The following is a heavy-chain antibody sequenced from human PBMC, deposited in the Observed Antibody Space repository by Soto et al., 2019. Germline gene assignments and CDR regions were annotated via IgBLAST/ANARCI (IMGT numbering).Heavy chain of an antibody. CDR3: ARGGHVVVVTAALDY. Sequence: QVQLMQSGAEVKKPGASVKVSCKASGDTFTDYYIHWVRQAPGQGLEWMGPVNPSGGRTTYAPHSLARVTMTGDTSTSTLSMELTSLTSDDTAVYYCARGGHVVVVTAALDYWGQGTLVTVSS. CDR2: VNPSGGRT. V-gene: IGHV1-46*01. J-gene: IGHJ4*02. D-gene: IGHD2-21*02. CDR1: GDTFTDYY.